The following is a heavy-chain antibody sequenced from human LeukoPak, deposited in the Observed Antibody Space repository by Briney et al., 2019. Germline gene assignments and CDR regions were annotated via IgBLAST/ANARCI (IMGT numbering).Heavy chain of an antibody. V-gene: IGHV3-49*04. D-gene: IGHD2-15*01. Sequence: GGSLRLSCAASGFTFSSYSMNWVRQAPGKGLEWVGFIRRKAYGGTTDYAASVKGRFTISRDDSKSIAYLQMNSLKTEDTAVYYCSRVLPSGWRPLCFDSWGQGTLVTVSS. J-gene: IGHJ4*02. CDR1: GFTFSSYS. CDR3: SRVLPSGWRPLCFDS. CDR2: IRRKAYGGTT.